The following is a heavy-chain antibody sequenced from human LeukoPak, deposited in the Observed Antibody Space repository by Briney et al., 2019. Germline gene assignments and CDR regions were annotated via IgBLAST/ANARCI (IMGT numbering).Heavy chain of an antibody. V-gene: IGHV3-30*02. CDR2: IWYDGSNK. CDR3: AKDKAPVANHAFDI. CDR1: GFTFNRNG. J-gene: IGHJ3*02. D-gene: IGHD5-12*01. Sequence: GGSLRLSCAASGFTFNRNGMHWVRQAPGKGLEWVAVIWYDGSNKYHADSVKGRFTISRDNSKNTLYLQMNSLRAEDTAVYYCAKDKAPVANHAFDIWGQGTMVTVSS.